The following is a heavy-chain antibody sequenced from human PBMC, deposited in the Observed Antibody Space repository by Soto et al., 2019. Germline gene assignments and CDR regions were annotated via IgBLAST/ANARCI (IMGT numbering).Heavy chain of an antibody. D-gene: IGHD3-9*01. Sequence: PGGSLRLSCAASGFTFSDYAMHWVRQAPGKGLEWVAVVSHDGRNTHYADSVKGRFTISRDNSKNTLYLQMNSLRAEDTAVYYCARGDRYFDRSWFDPWGQGTLVTVSS. CDR3: ARGDRYFDRSWFDP. J-gene: IGHJ5*02. V-gene: IGHV3-30*03. CDR2: VSHDGRNT. CDR1: GFTFSDYA.